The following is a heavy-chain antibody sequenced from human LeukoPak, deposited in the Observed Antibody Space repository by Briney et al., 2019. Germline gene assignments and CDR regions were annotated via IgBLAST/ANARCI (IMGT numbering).Heavy chain of an antibody. CDR2: IHYRGTT. CDR3: ARQDGYRVPRGY. V-gene: IGHV4-39*01. CDR1: GGSISSSSYY. Sequence: SETLPLTCTVSGGSISSSSYYWGWVRQSPGKGLEWIGAIHYRGTTYYNPSLKSRVTMSVDTSKNQFSLKLTSVTAADTAVYYCARQDGYRVPRGYWGQGTLVTVSS. J-gene: IGHJ4*02. D-gene: IGHD5/OR15-5a*01.